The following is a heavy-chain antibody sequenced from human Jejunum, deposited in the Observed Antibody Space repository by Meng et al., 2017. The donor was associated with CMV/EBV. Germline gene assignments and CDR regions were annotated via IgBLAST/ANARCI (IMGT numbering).Heavy chain of an antibody. Sequence: VSCGSLTSSGVYQSRWLRHPPGNGLDSIGYIPCSASTVYNPSLMSPVTISVDASRNQFSLTLSSMAAADTAIYSCVTTYELRKWFDPWGQGTLVTVSS. D-gene: IGHD3-3*01. CDR3: VTTYELRKWFDP. CDR2: IPCSAST. V-gene: IGHV4-61*08. CDR1: CGSLTSSGVYQ. J-gene: IGHJ5*02.